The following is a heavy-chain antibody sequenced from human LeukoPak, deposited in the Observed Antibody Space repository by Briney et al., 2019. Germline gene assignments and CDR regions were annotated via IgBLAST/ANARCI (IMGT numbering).Heavy chain of an antibody. D-gene: IGHD3-10*01. CDR3: AKDHEAMVRGAIDY. J-gene: IGHJ4*02. Sequence: GGSLRLSCAASGFTFSSYAMSWVRQAPGKGLEWVSAISGSGGSTYYADSVKGWFTISRDNSKNTLYLQMNSLRAEDTAVYYCAKDHEAMVRGAIDYWGQGTLVTVSS. V-gene: IGHV3-23*01. CDR2: ISGSGGST. CDR1: GFTFSSYA.